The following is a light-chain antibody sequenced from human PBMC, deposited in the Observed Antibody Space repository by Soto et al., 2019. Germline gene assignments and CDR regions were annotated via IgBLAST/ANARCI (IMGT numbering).Light chain of an antibody. CDR3: QQYGSSPYT. CDR1: QSVSSSY. Sequence: EIVLTQSPGTLSLPPGERATLSCRASQSVSSSYLAWYQQKPGQAPRLLIFGASSRATGIPDRFSGSGSGTEFTLTISRREPEDFAVYYWQQYGSSPYTFGQGTKLEIK. CDR2: GAS. J-gene: IGKJ2*01. V-gene: IGKV3-20*01.